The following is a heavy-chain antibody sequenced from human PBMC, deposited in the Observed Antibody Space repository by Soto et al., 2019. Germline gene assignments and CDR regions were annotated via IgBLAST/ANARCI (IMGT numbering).Heavy chain of an antibody. V-gene: IGHV4-4*07. D-gene: IGHD3-16*01. CDR1: LDSISNSY. CDR3: AKGRRFYSYNYFDP. CDR2: IYSSGNA. J-gene: IGHJ5*02. Sequence: SETLSLTCSVSLDSISNSYWTWIRQPAGKGLEWIGHIYSSGNANYNPSLKSRVTMSLDTSKNQFSLSLKSVTAADTAIYYCAKGRRFYSYNYFDPWDQ.